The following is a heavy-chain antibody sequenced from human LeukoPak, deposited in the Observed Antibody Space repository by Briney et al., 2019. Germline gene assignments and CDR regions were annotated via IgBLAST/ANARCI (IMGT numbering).Heavy chain of an antibody. J-gene: IGHJ4*02. CDR2: IYYSGTT. CDR1: GGSISSTAYY. Sequence: SETLSLTCSVSGGSISSTAYYWGWIRQAPGKGLEWIGTIYYSGTTQYNPPLKSRVIISVDTSKNRFSLKVRSVIAADLAVYYCVRHRKTYCTTTRCSYYFDYWGQGALVTVSS. D-gene: IGHD2-2*01. V-gene: IGHV4-39*01. CDR3: VRHRKTYCTTTRCSYYFDY.